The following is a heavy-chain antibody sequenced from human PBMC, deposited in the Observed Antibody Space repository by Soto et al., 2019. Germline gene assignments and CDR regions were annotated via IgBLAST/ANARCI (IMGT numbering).Heavy chain of an antibody. V-gene: IGHV6-1*01. Sequence: PXQTLSLTFAISGDSVSSNIAAWNWIRQSPSRGLEWLGRTYYRSKWYNDYAVSVKSRITINPDTSKNQFSLQLNSVTPEDTAVYYCARDRFGSGSSYDYYYGMDVWGQGTTVTSP. J-gene: IGHJ6*02. CDR2: TYYRSKWYN. CDR3: ARDRFGSGSSYDYYYGMDV. D-gene: IGHD1-26*01. CDR1: GDSVSSNIAA.